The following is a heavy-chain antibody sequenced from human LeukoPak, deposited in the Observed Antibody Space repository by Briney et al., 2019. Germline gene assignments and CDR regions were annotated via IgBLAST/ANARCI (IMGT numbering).Heavy chain of an antibody. Sequence: SETLSLTCAVYGGSFSGYYWSWIRQPPGKGLEWIGEINHSGSTNYNPSLKSRVTISVDTSKNQFSLKLSSVTAADTAVYYCATRSGYSSSWYYYYYMDVWGKGTTVTISS. CDR2: INHSGST. CDR3: ATRSGYSSSWYYYYYMDV. CDR1: GGSFSGYY. V-gene: IGHV4-34*01. J-gene: IGHJ6*03. D-gene: IGHD6-13*01.